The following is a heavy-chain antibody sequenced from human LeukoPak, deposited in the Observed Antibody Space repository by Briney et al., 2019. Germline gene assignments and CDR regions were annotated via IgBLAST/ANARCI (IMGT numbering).Heavy chain of an antibody. J-gene: IGHJ4*02. Sequence: GASVKVSCKASGDTSSNYAINWVRQAPGQGLEWMGRISPILGIPNYAQKFQGRVTITADKFTGTVYMELSSLRSEDTAVYYCARATAMVEYYFDYWGRGTLVTVSS. CDR2: ISPILGIP. CDR1: GDTSSNYA. D-gene: IGHD5-18*01. V-gene: IGHV1-69*04. CDR3: ARATAMVEYYFDY.